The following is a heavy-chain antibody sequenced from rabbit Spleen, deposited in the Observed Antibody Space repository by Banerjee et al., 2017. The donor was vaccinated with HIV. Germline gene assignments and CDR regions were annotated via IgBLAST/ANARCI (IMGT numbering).Heavy chain of an antibody. J-gene: IGHJ4*01. V-gene: IGHV1S40*01. CDR1: GFSFSSGYD. D-gene: IGHD2-1*01. CDR2: IDIGSGRA. Sequence: QSLEESGGDLVKPGASLTLTCTASGFSFSSGYDMCWVHRAPGKGLEWIGCIDIGSGRAYFANWAKGRFTVSKTSSTTVILRMTSLTDADTATYFCARHGDVIGGGADLWGPGTLVTVS. CDR3: ARHGDVIGGGADL.